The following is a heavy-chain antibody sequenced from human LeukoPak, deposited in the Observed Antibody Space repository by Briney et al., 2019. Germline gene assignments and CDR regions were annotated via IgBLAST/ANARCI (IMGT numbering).Heavy chain of an antibody. D-gene: IGHD2-21*02. Sequence: ASVKVSCKASGGTFSSYAISWVRQAPGQGLEWMGGIIPIFGTANYAQKFQGRVTMTRDTSTSTVYMELSSLRSEDTAVYYCARAYCGGDCHIPFYYYYYMDVWGKGTTVTISS. V-gene: IGHV1-69*05. CDR1: GGTFSSYA. CDR2: IIPIFGTA. J-gene: IGHJ6*03. CDR3: ARAYCGGDCHIPFYYYYYMDV.